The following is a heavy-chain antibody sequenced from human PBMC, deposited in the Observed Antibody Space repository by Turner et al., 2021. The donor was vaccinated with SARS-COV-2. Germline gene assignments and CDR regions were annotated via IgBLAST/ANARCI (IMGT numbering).Heavy chain of an antibody. D-gene: IGHD5-18*01. CDR1: GGSISSSSYY. J-gene: IGHJ6*02. V-gene: IGHV4-39*01. CDR3: ARLMDTAMDYYGMDV. Sequence: QLQLQESGPGLVKPSATLSLTCTVSGGSISSSSYYWGWIRQPPGKGLEWIGNIYYSGITYYNPSLKSLVTISVDTSKNQFSLKLSSVTAADTAVYYCARLMDTAMDYYGMDVWGQGTTVTVSS. CDR2: IYYSGIT.